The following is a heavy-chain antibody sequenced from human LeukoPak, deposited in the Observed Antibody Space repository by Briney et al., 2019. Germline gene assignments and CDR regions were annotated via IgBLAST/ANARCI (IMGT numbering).Heavy chain of an antibody. CDR2: IYYSGST. J-gene: IGHJ6*03. V-gene: IGHV4-59*08. D-gene: IGHD3-10*01. CDR1: GGSISSYY. Sequence: SETLSLTCTVSGGSISSYYWSWIRQPPGKGLEWNGYIYYSGSTNYNPSLKSRVTISVDTSKNQFSLKLSSVTAADTAVYYCARLPPRYGSGSYRIYYYCMDDWGKGTTVTVSS. CDR3: ARLPPRYGSGSYRIYYYCMDD.